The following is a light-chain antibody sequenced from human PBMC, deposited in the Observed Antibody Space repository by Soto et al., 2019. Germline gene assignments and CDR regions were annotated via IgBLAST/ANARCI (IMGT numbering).Light chain of an antibody. CDR3: QTYNSARWT. CDR1: QGISIF. CDR2: AAS. Sequence: DIQMTQSPSSLSASIGDRVTISCRASQGISIFLAWYQQKPGEVPKLLIYAASTLQSGVPSRFSGGGSGTDFTLTISSLQPEDVATYFCQTYNSARWTFAQGTKVEVK. J-gene: IGKJ1*01. V-gene: IGKV1-27*01.